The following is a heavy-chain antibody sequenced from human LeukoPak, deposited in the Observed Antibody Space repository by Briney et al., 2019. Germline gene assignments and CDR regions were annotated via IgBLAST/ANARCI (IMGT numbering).Heavy chain of an antibody. V-gene: IGHV1-69*05. CDR2: IIPIFGTA. J-gene: IGHJ4*02. CDR3: ARELVNTAMGLGTFDY. D-gene: IGHD5-18*01. CDR1: GGTFSSYA. Sequence: GASVKVSCKASGGTFSSYAISWVRQAPGQGLEWMGRIIPIFGTANYAQKFQGRVTITTDESTSTAYMELSSLRSEDTAVYYCARELVNTAMGLGTFDYWGQGTLVTVSS.